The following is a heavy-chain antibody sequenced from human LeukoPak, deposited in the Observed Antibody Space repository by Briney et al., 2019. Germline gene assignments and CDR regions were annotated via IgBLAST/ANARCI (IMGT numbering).Heavy chain of an antibody. V-gene: IGHV3-21*01. D-gene: IGHD3-3*01. CDR2: ISSSSSYI. CDR1: GFTFSSYS. CDR3: ARDLNDFWSGYPNWFDP. J-gene: IGHJ5*02. Sequence: GSLRLSYAASGFTFSSYSMNWVRQAPGKGLEWVSSISSSSSYIYYADSVKGRFTISRDNAKNSLYLQMNSLRAEDTAVYYCARDLNDFWSGYPNWFDPWGQGTLVTVSS.